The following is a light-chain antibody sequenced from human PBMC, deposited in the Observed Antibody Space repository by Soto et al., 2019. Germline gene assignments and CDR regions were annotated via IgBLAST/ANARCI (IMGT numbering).Light chain of an antibody. Sequence: DIVMTPSPDSLAVSLGERATINCKSSQSVLYSTNNKNYLAWSQQKPGQPPQLLIYWASTRESGVPDRFSGSGSGTDFTLTISSLQAEDVAVYYCQEYYDTLYPFGQGTKLEIK. CDR3: QEYYDTLYP. V-gene: IGKV4-1*01. J-gene: IGKJ2*01. CDR1: QSVLYSTNNKNY. CDR2: WAS.